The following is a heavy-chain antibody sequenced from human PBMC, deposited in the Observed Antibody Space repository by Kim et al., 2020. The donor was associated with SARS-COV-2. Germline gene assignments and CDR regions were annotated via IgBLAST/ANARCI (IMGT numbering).Heavy chain of an antibody. Sequence: GALRLSCAASGFTFSSYWMHWVRQAPGKGLVWVSRINSDGSSTSYADSVKGRFTISRDNAKNTLYLQMNSLRAEDTAVYYCARGPRITIFGVVKGVFDPWGQGTLVTVSS. D-gene: IGHD3-3*01. J-gene: IGHJ5*02. CDR3: ARGPRITIFGVVKGVFDP. CDR2: INSDGSST. V-gene: IGHV3-74*01. CDR1: GFTFSSYW.